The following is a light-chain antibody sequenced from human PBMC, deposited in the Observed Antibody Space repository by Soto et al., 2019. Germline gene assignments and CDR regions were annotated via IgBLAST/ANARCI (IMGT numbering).Light chain of an antibody. CDR1: SGHSSYA. CDR3: QIWGTGTYVV. CDR2: LNSDGSH. Sequence: QSVLTQSPSASASLGASVKLTCTLSSGHSSYAIAWHQQQPEKGPRYLMKLNSDGSHSKGDEIPDRFSGSSSGAERYLTISSLQSEDEADYYCQIWGTGTYVVFGGGTKVTVL. J-gene: IGLJ2*01. V-gene: IGLV4-69*01.